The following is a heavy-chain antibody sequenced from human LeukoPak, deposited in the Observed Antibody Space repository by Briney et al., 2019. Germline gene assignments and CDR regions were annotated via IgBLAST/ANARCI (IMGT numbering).Heavy chain of an antibody. CDR1: GDSVSSNGAA. CDR3: VRDGEGGLDYFDH. J-gene: IGHJ4*02. CDR2: TYYRSKWYN. Sequence: PSQTLSLTCAISGDSVSSNGAAWNWLRQSPSRGLEWLGRTYYRSKWYNDYAVSVRGRITINPDTSKNQFSLQLNSVTPEDTAVYYCVRDGEGGLDYFDHWGQGSLVSVSS. V-gene: IGHV6-1*01. D-gene: IGHD3-16*01.